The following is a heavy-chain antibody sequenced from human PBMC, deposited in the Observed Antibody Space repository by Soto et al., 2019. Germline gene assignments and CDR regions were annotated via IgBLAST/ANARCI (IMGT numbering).Heavy chain of an antibody. V-gene: IGHV4-38-2*02. J-gene: IGHJ4*02. D-gene: IGHD1-26*01. Sequence: SETLSLTCAVSGYSISSGYYWGWIRQPPGKGLEWIGSVYHSRSADYNASLKSRVTISVDTSKNQFSLRLNSVTAADTAVYYCARDRGGATSSFDYWGQGALVTVSS. CDR3: ARDRGGATSSFDY. CDR2: VYHSRSA. CDR1: GYSISSGYY.